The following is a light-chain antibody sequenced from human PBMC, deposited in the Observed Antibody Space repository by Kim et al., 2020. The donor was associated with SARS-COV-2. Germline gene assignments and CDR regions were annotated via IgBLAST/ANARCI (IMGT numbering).Light chain of an antibody. J-gene: IGLJ2*01. CDR2: GKN. V-gene: IGLV3-19*01. Sequence: SSELTQDPAVSVALGQTVRITCQGDSLSRFYSSWYQQKPGQAPVLVMYGKNNRPSGIPDRFSVSRSRDTASLTITGAQAEDGGEYYYTSLESSVTLFRGG. CDR1: SLSRFY. CDR3: TSLESSVTL.